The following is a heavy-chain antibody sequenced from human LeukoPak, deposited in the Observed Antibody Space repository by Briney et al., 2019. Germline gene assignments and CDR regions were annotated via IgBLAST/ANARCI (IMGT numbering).Heavy chain of an antibody. J-gene: IGHJ4*02. D-gene: IGHD3-3*01. CDR2: ISSSSSTI. CDR1: GFTFSSYS. Sequence: QAGGSLRLSCAASGFTFSSYSMNWVRQAPGKGLEWVSYISSSSSTIYYADSVKGRFTISRDNSKNTLYLQMNSLRAEDTAVYYCARGPNYDLVGYFDYWGQGTLVTVSS. V-gene: IGHV3-48*01. CDR3: ARGPNYDLVGYFDY.